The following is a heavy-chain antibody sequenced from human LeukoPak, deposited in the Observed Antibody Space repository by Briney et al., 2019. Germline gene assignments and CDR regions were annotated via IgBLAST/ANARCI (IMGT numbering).Heavy chain of an antibody. Sequence: ASVTVSCKASGGTFSSYAISWVRQAPGQGLEWMGGIIPIFGTANYAQKFQGRVTITADKSTSTAYMELSSLRSEDTAVYYCARKRPPGDGMDVWGKGTTVTVSS. J-gene: IGHJ6*04. CDR2: IIPIFGTA. CDR3: ARKRPPGDGMDV. V-gene: IGHV1-69*06. CDR1: GGTFSSYA.